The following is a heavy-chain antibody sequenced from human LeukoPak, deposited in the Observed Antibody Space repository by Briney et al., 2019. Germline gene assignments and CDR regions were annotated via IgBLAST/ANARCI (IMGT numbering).Heavy chain of an antibody. CDR1: GGSISSYY. CDR2: IYYSGST. Sequence: SETLSLTCTASGGSISSYYWSWIRQPPGKGLEWIGYIYYSGSTNYNPSLKSRVTISVDTSKNQFSLKLSSVTAADTAVYYCARDVGGIQLLWGQGTLVTVSS. J-gene: IGHJ4*02. V-gene: IGHV4-59*01. D-gene: IGHD5-18*01. CDR3: ARDVGGIQLL.